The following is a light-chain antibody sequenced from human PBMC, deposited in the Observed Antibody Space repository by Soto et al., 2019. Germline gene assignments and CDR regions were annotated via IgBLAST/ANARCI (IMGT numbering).Light chain of an antibody. CDR2: EVS. J-gene: IGLJ2*01. V-gene: IGLV2-14*01. Sequence: QSVLTQPASVSGFPGQSITISCTGTSSDIGGYKYVSWYQQHPGIAPKLMIYEVSNRPSGVSNRFSGSKSGNTASLTISGLQAEDEADYYCCSYTRRSTRVFGGGTKLTV. CDR3: CSYTRRSTRV. CDR1: SSDIGGYKY.